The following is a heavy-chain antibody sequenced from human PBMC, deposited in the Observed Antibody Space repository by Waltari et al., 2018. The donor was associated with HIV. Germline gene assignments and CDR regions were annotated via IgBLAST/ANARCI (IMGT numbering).Heavy chain of an antibody. V-gene: IGHV4-34*01. Sequence: QVQLQQWGAGLLKPSETLSLTCAVYGGSFSGYYWSWIRQPPGKGLEWIGEINHSGSTNYNPSLKSRVTISVDTSKNQFSLKLSSVTAADTAVYYCARGQKLRFLEWFLNPTHSLDYWGQGTLVTVSS. D-gene: IGHD3-3*01. J-gene: IGHJ4*02. CDR3: ARGQKLRFLEWFLNPTHSLDY. CDR2: INHSGST. CDR1: GGSFSGYY.